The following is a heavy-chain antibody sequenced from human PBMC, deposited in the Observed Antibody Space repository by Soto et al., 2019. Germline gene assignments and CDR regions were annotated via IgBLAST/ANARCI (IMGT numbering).Heavy chain of an antibody. V-gene: IGHV4-31*03. CDR1: GGSISSGGYY. D-gene: IGHD6-6*01. Sequence: QVQLQESGPGLVKPSQTLSLTCTVSGGSISSGGYYWSWIREHPGKGLEWIGYIYYSGSTYYNPSLKSRVTISVDTSKNQFSLKLSSVTAADTAVYYGARDRAMAAPNWYFDLWGRGTLVTVSS. CDR3: ARDRAMAAPNWYFDL. J-gene: IGHJ2*01. CDR2: IYYSGST.